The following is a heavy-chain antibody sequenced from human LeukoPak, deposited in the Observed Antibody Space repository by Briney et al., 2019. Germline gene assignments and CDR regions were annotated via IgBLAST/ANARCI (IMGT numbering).Heavy chain of an antibody. D-gene: IGHD3/OR15-3a*01. CDR1: GFTFSSYW. J-gene: IGHJ4*02. CDR2: INHNGNVN. V-gene: IGHV3-7*03. Sequence: GGSLRLSCAASGFTFSSYWMNWARQAPGKGLEWVASINHNGNVNYYVDSVKGRFTISRDNAKNSLYLQMSNLRAEDTAVYFCARGGGLDVWGQGTLVTVSS. CDR3: ARGGGLDV.